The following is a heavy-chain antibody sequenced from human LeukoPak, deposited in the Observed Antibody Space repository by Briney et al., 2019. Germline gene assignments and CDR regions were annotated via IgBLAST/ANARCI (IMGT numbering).Heavy chain of an antibody. Sequence: GGSLRLSGAASEFTFSKYWMSWVRQAPGKGLEWVGNIKQDGSEKFYVDSVRGRFTISRDNTKNSLYLQMNSLRAEDTAVYYCARESSGWYGGFQGYWGQGTLVTVSS. CDR2: IKQDGSEK. J-gene: IGHJ4*02. CDR3: ARESSGWYGGFQGY. V-gene: IGHV3-7*01. D-gene: IGHD6-19*01. CDR1: EFTFSKYW.